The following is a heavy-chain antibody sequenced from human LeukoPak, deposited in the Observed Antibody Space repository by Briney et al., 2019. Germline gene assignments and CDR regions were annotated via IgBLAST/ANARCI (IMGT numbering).Heavy chain of an antibody. CDR3: AKGGYDYIEIAYFDY. V-gene: IGHV3-23*01. D-gene: IGHD5-12*01. Sequence: GGSLRLSCAASGFSFNNYAMSWVRQAPGKGLEWVALIIASSGSTLYADSVKGRFTISRDNSKNMVYLQMNSLRAEDTAVYDCAKGGYDYIEIAYFDYWGQGTLVTVSS. CDR2: IIASSGST. CDR1: GFSFNNYA. J-gene: IGHJ4*02.